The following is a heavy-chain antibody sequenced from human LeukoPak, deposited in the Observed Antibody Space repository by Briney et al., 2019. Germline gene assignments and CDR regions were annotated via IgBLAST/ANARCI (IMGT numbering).Heavy chain of an antibody. Sequence: ASVKVSCKASGYTFTSYYMHWVRQAPGQGLEWMGIINPSGGSTSYAQKFQGRVTMTRDMSTSTVYMELSSLRSEDTAVYYCASQLWFGEGYDAFDIWGQGTMVTVSP. CDR1: GYTFTSYY. CDR2: INPSGGST. V-gene: IGHV1-46*01. D-gene: IGHD3-10*01. J-gene: IGHJ3*02. CDR3: ASQLWFGEGYDAFDI.